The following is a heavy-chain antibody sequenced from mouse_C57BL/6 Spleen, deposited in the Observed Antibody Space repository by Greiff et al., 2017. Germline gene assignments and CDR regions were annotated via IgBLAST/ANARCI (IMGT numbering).Heavy chain of an antibody. D-gene: IGHD4-1*01. CDR2: IYPGDGDT. Sequence: QVHVKQSGAELVQPGASVKISCNASGYAFSSYWMNWVKQRPGKGLEWIGQIYPGDGDTNYNGKFKGKATLTADKTSCSAYMKLRSLTYEDSAVYLSANWDGDYFDYWGQGTTLTVSS. CDR1: GYAFSSYW. CDR3: ANWDGDYFDY. V-gene: IGHV1-80*01. J-gene: IGHJ2*01.